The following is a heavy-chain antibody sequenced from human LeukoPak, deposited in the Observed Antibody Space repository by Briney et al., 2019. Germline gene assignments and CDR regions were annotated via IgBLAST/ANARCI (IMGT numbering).Heavy chain of an antibody. Sequence: ASVKVSCKASGYTFTSYGISWVRHAPGQGLEWMGWISAYNGNTNYAQNLQGRVSMTTDTSTATTYMELRSLRSDDTALYYCARSGWGSSWSDAFDIWGQGTMVTVSS. CDR3: ARSGWGSSWSDAFDI. CDR2: ISAYNGNT. CDR1: GYTFTSYG. D-gene: IGHD6-13*01. V-gene: IGHV1-18*01. J-gene: IGHJ3*02.